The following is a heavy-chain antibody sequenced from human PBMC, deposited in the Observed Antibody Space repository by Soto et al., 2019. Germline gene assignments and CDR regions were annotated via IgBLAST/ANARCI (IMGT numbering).Heavy chain of an antibody. CDR3: ARDSEDCSSTSCYSPYYFDY. J-gene: IGHJ4*02. D-gene: IGHD2-2*01. CDR2: ISSSSSTI. CDR1: GFTFSSYS. Sequence: EVQLVESGGGLVQPGGSLRLSCAASGFTFSSYSMNWVRQAPGKGLEWVSYISSSSSTIYYADSVKGRFTISRDNAKNSLYLQTNSLRAEDTAVYYCARDSEDCSSTSCYSPYYFDYWGQGTLVTVSS. V-gene: IGHV3-48*01.